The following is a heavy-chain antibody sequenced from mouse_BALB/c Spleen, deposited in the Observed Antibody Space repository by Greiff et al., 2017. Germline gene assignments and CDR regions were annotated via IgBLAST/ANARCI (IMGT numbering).Heavy chain of an antibody. V-gene: IGHV5-6-4*01. J-gene: IGHJ4*01. CDR2: ISSGGSYT. CDR3: TRDLPYGNYGGYYAMDY. CDR1: GFTFSSYT. D-gene: IGHD2-10*02. Sequence: EVMLVESGGGLVKPGGSLKLSCAASGFTFSSYTMSWVRQTPEKRLEWVATISSGGSYTYYPDSVKGRFTISRDNAKNTLYLQMSSLKSEDTAMYYCTRDLPYGNYGGYYAMDYWGQGTSVTVSS.